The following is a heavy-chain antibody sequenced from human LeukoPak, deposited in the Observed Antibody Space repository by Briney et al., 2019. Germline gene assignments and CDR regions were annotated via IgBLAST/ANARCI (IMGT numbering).Heavy chain of an antibody. J-gene: IGHJ6*02. D-gene: IGHD6-13*01. CDR2: IIPILGIA. Sequence: SVKVSCKASGGTFSSYAISWVRQAPGQGLEWMGRIIPILGIANYAQKFQGRVTITADKSTSTAYMELSSLRSEDTAVYYCARDRNAAAGTYYYYYYGMDVWGQGTTVTVSS. CDR3: ARDRNAAAGTYYYYYYGMDV. V-gene: IGHV1-69*04. CDR1: GGTFSSYA.